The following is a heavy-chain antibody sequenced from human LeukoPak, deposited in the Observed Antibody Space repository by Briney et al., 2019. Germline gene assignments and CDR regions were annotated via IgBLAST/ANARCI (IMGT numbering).Heavy chain of an antibody. CDR1: GGSISNYY. D-gene: IGHD3-22*01. CDR3: AKSNGYGLIDI. Sequence: SETLSLTCTVSGGSISNYYWGWVRQPPGKALEWIGNIFYSGSTYYSPSLKSRVTISLDTSRNQFSLKLNSVTAADTAVYYCAKSNGYGLIDIWGRGTMVTVSS. CDR2: IFYSGST. V-gene: IGHV4-59*12. J-gene: IGHJ3*02.